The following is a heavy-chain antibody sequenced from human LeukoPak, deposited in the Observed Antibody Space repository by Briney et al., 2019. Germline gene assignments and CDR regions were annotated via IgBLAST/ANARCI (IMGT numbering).Heavy chain of an antibody. V-gene: IGHV3-30*18. CDR3: AKLEGGELRYPMTFDY. Sequence: GGSLRLSCAASGFTFSSYGMHWVRQAPGKGLEWVAVISYDGSNKYYADSVKGRFTISRDNSKNTLYLQMNSLRAEDTAVYYCAKLEGGELRYPMTFDYWGQGTLVTVSS. J-gene: IGHJ4*02. CDR1: GFTFSSYG. CDR2: ISYDGSNK. D-gene: IGHD1-26*01.